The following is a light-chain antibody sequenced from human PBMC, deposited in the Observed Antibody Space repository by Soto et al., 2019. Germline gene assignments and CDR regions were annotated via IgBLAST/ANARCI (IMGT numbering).Light chain of an antibody. CDR1: QSISLY. V-gene: IGKV1-39*01. Sequence: IQMTQSPSSLSASVGDRVTITCRASQSISLYLNWYQQKPGKAPKLLMYAASSLQSGVPSRFSDSGSATDFTLTMSCLQHEDFGTYFCQQSYITPLTFGGGTKVQMK. CDR2: AAS. J-gene: IGKJ4*01. CDR3: QQSYITPLT.